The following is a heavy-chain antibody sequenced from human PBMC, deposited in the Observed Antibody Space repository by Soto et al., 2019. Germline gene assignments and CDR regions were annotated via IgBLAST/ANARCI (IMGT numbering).Heavy chain of an antibody. J-gene: IGHJ4*02. Sequence: GPVKVSCKVSGYVLSELSMHWVRKGPGKGFEWMGAFDTEDGSTIYAQRFQGRVTMTGDTSADTAYMELSSLRSEDTAVYYCATEVSYQFDSGSYYPLKFWGPGTLVTVSS. CDR1: GYVLSELS. CDR3: ATEVSYQFDSGSYYPLKF. D-gene: IGHD3-22*01. V-gene: IGHV1-24*01. CDR2: FDTEDGST.